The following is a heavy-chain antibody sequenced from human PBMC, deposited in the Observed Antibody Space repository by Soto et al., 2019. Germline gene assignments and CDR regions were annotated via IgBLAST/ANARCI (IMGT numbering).Heavy chain of an antibody. CDR2: ISGYNGYI. D-gene: IGHD1-1*01. J-gene: IGHJ6*01. Sequence: QAQLVQSGAEVKKPGASVKVSCKTSGYTFNTSGISWVRQVPGQGPEWMGWISGYNGYIKYAQKFQGRVHMTTDTSTSTAYMDMRSLRSYDTAVYYCARPGTILGRKGMDAWGQGTTVSVSS. CDR1: GYTFNTSG. V-gene: IGHV1-18*01. CDR3: ARPGTILGRKGMDA.